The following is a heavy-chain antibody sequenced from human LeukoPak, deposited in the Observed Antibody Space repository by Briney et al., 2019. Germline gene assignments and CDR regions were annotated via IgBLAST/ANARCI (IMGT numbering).Heavy chain of an antibody. Sequence: GRSLRLSCAASGFTFDDYAMHWVRQAPGKGLEWVSGISWNSGSIGYADSVKGRFTISRDNAKNSLYLQMNSLRAEDTALYYCAKDSGSYWGAFDIWGQGTMVTVSS. CDR2: ISWNSGSI. D-gene: IGHD1-26*01. J-gene: IGHJ3*02. CDR3: AKDSGSYWGAFDI. V-gene: IGHV3-9*01. CDR1: GFTFDDYA.